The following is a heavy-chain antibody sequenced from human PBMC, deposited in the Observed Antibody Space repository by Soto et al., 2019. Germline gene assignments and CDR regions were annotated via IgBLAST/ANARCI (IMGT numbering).Heavy chain of an antibody. D-gene: IGHD6-6*01. V-gene: IGHV5-51*01. CDR2: IYPGDSDT. CDR1: GYSFTSYW. Sequence: GESLKISCKGSGYSFTSYWIGWVRQMPGKGLEWMGIIYPGDSDTRYSPSFQGQVTISADKSISTAYLQWSSLKASDTAMYYCARHGSISIAARPADYWGQGTLVTVSS. CDR3: ARHGSISIAARPADY. J-gene: IGHJ4*02.